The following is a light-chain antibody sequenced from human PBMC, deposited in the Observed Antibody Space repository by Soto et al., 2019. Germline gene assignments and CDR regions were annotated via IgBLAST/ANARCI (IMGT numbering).Light chain of an antibody. V-gene: IGKV3-15*01. CDR1: QSISRS. Sequence: EILLTQSPATLSVSPGGRATLSCRASQSISRSLAWYQQKPGQAPRLLISDASTRATGIPARFSGSGSGTEFTLTISSLQSEDFALYYCHQYNSWPPGTFGQGTKVDI. CDR3: HQYNSWPPGT. J-gene: IGKJ2*01. CDR2: DAS.